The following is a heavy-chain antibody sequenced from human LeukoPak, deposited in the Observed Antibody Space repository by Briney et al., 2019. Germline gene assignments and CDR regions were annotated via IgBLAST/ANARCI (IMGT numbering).Heavy chain of an antibody. CDR2: ISAYNGNT. D-gene: IGHD3-10*01. CDR3: ARGPGRPMVRGVTFDY. CDR1: GYTFTSYV. Sequence: GASVKVSCKASGYTFTSYVISWVRQAPGQGLEWMGWISAYNGNTNYAQKLQGRVTMTTDTSTSTAYMELRSLRSDDTAVYYCARGPGRPMVRGVTFDYWGQGTLVTVSS. J-gene: IGHJ4*02. V-gene: IGHV1-18*01.